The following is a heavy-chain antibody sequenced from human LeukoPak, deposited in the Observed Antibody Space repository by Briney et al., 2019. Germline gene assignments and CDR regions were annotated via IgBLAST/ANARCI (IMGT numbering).Heavy chain of an antibody. CDR2: ISGSGGST. CDR3: ASPEYYDFWSGYYNNDAFDI. Sequence: GGSLRLSCAASGFTFSSYAMSWVRQAPGKGLEWVSAISGSGGSTYYADSVKGRFTISRDNSKNTLYLQMNSLRAEDTAVYYCASPEYYDFWSGYYNNDAFDIWGQGTMVTVSS. J-gene: IGHJ3*02. D-gene: IGHD3-3*01. CDR1: GFTFSSYA. V-gene: IGHV3-23*01.